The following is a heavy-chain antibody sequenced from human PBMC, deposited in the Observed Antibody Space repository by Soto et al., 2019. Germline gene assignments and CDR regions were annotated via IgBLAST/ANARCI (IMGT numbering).Heavy chain of an antibody. V-gene: IGHV1-18*01. CDR1: GSTFTSYG. D-gene: IGHD4-4*01. CDR2: IRPNDGHT. Sequence: ASVKVSCKGLGSTFTSYGISWVRQAPGQGLEWMGWIRPNDGHTNYAQKFQDRVTMTRDTSTTTVYMDLRSLGSDDTAVYYCAIVGSGDYSDFDYWGQGTLVTVSS. J-gene: IGHJ4*02. CDR3: AIVGSGDYSDFDY.